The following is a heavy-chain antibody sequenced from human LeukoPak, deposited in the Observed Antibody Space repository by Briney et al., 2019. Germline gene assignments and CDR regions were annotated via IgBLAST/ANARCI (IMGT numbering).Heavy chain of an antibody. CDR1: AFTFGEYV. J-gene: IGHJ4*02. V-gene: IGHV3-49*04. D-gene: IGHD6-13*01. CDR3: TTGSATGTGSGY. CDR2: IRSKPYGGTT. Sequence: GRSMRLSCTASAFTFGEYVMSWVRQAPGKGLEWVGFIRSKPYGGTTEYAASVKGRFIISKDDSKTVDYLQMNSLKSEDTAVYYCTTGSATGTGSGYWGQGTLVTVSS.